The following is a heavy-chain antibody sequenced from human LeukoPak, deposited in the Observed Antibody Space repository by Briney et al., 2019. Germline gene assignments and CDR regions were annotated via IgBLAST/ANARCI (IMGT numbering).Heavy chain of an antibody. CDR1: GYTFTSHG. D-gene: IGHD6-13*01. CDR2: TSGYNGNT. V-gene: IGHV1-18*01. CDR3: ARDARLRYSSSWYEGNFQH. J-gene: IGHJ1*01. Sequence: GASVKVSCKASGYTFTSHGITWVRKAPGQGLEWMGWTSGYNGNTNYAQKFQGRVTMTTDTSTSTAYMELRSLTSDDTAVYYCARDARLRYSSSWYEGNFQHWGQGTLVTVSS.